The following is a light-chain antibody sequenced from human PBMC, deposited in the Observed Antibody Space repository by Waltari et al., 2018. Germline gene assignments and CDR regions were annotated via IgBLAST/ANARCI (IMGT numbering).Light chain of an antibody. Sequence: DFVMTQSPDSLAVSLGERATINCKSSQTILYSPTNRNYLAWYQQRPGQPRKLLIDWASVRASGVPDRFSGSGSGTDFTLTISSLQPEDVAVYYCQQYITTLTFGGGTKVEIK. V-gene: IGKV4-1*01. CDR1: QTILYSPTNRNY. CDR3: QQYITTLT. CDR2: WAS. J-gene: IGKJ4*01.